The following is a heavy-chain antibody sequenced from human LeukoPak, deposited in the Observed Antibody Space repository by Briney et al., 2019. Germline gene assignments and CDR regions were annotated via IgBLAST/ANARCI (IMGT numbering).Heavy chain of an antibody. CDR3: AKDHIAVAGTTQQF. J-gene: IGHJ4*02. CDR1: GFTFRSYG. V-gene: IGHV3-30*18. D-gene: IGHD6-19*01. Sequence: GGSLRLSCAASGFTFRSYGFHWVRQAPGKGLEWMAVISYDGSNKYYADSVMGRFAISRDNSKNTLYLQMNSLRAEDTAVYYCAKDHIAVAGTTQQFWGQGTLVTVSS. CDR2: ISYDGSNK.